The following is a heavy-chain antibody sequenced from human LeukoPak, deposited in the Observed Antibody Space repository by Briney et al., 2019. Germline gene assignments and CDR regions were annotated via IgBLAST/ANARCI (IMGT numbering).Heavy chain of an antibody. Sequence: GGSLRLSCAASGFTFSNYAMSWVRPAPGKGLEWVSAISGSGGSTYYADSAKGRFTISRDSSKNTLNLQMNSLRAEDTAVYYCAMDPGSGVRGWFEPWGQGTLVTVSS. V-gene: IGHV3-23*01. CDR2: ISGSGGST. J-gene: IGHJ5*02. D-gene: IGHD3-10*01. CDR1: GFTFSNYA. CDR3: AMDPGSGVRGWFEP.